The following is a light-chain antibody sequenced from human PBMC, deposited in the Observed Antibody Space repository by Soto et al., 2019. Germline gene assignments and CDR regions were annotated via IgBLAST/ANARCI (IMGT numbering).Light chain of an antibody. CDR2: KAS. CDR1: QSISSW. Sequence: DIQVTQSPSSVSASVGDSVTITCRASQSISSWLAWYQQKPGKAPKLLIYKASSLESGVPSRFSGSGSGTEFTLTISSLQPDDFATYYCQQYNSYLRTFGQGTKVDI. J-gene: IGKJ1*01. V-gene: IGKV1-5*03. CDR3: QQYNSYLRT.